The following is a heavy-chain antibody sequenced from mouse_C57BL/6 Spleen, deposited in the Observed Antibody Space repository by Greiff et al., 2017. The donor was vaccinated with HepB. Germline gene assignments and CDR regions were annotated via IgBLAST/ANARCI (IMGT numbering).Heavy chain of an antibody. CDR2: IDPETGGT. CDR1: GYTFTDYD. V-gene: IGHV1-15*01. CDR3: TRGPYGSSFWYFDV. D-gene: IGHD1-1*01. J-gene: IGHJ1*03. Sequence: QVQLQQSGAELVRPGASVTLSCKASGYTFTDYDMHWVKQTPVHGLEWIGAIDPETGGTAYNQKFKGKAILTADKSSSTAYMELRSLTSEDSAVYYCTRGPYGSSFWYFDVWGTGTTVTVSS.